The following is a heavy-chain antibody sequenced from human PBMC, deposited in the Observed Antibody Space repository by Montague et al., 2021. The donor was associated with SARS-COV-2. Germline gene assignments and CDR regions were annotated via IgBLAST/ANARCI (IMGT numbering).Heavy chain of an antibody. CDR1: GFTFSSYA. Sequence: SLRLSCVASGFTFSSYAMSWVRQAPGKGLEWVSTISISDGNTYYSDSVKGRFTISRDKSKNTLYLQMNSLRAEDTAVYYCAKDRQLVGDDACDIWGQGTMVTVSS. D-gene: IGHD6-13*01. CDR2: ISISDGNT. CDR3: AKDRQLVGDDACDI. V-gene: IGHV3-23*01. J-gene: IGHJ3*02.